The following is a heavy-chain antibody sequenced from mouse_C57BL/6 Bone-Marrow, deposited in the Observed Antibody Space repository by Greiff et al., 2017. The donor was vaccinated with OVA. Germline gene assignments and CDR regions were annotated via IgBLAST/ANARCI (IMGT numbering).Heavy chain of an antibody. D-gene: IGHD2-3*01. Sequence: VMLVESGPGLVQPSQSLSITCTVSGFSLTSYGVHWVRPSPGKGLEWLGVIWSGGSTDYNAAFISRLSISKDNPKSQVFFKMNRLQADDTAIYYCARDGPLAYWGQGTLVTVSA. J-gene: IGHJ3*01. V-gene: IGHV2-2*01. CDR1: GFSLTSYG. CDR2: IWSGGST. CDR3: ARDGPLAY.